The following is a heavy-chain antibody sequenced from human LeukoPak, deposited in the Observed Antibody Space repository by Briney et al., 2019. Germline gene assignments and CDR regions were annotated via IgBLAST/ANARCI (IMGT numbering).Heavy chain of an antibody. D-gene: IGHD6-13*01. CDR1: GGSISSGGDS. V-gene: IGHV4-30-2*01. CDR3: AREVIAAAGTPWFDP. J-gene: IGHJ5*02. Sequence: SQTLSPTCAVSGGSISSGGDSWSWIRQPPGKGLEWIGYIYHSGSTYYNPSLKSRVTISVDRSKNQFSLKLSSVTAADTAVYYCAREVIAAAGTPWFDPWGQGTLVTVSS. CDR2: IYHSGST.